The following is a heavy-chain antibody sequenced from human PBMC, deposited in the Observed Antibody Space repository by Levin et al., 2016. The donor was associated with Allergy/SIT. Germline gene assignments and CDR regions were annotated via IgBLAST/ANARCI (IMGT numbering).Heavy chain of an antibody. J-gene: IGHJ3*02. D-gene: IGHD3-22*01. Sequence: GGSLRLSCKGSGYSFTSYWISWVRQMPGKGLEWMGRIDPSDSYTNYSPSFQGHVTISADKSISTAYLQWSSLKASDTAMYYCARGTTMIVVVITSRDDAFDIWGQGTMVTVSS. V-gene: IGHV5-10-1*01. CDR2: IDPSDSYT. CDR1: GYSFTSYW. CDR3: ARGTTMIVVVITSRDDAFDI.